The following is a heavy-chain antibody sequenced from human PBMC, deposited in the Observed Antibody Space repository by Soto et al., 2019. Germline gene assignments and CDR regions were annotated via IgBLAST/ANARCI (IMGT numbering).Heavy chain of an antibody. J-gene: IGHJ6*02. CDR2: MNPNSGNT. Sequence: QVQLVQSGAEVKKPGASVKVSCKASGYTFTSYDINWVRQATGQGLEWMGWMNPNSGNTGYAQKFQGRVTMTRNTSISTAYMELSSLRSEDTAVYYCARGGEPVLKDHYYYYGMDVWGQGTTVTVSS. CDR3: ARGGEPVLKDHYYYYGMDV. CDR1: GYTFTSYD. D-gene: IGHD2-8*01. V-gene: IGHV1-8*01.